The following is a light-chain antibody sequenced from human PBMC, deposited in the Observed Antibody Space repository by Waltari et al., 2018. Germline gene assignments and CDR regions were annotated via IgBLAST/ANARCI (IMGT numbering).Light chain of an antibody. CDR1: SSNIGSNT. V-gene: IGLV1-44*01. Sequence: QSVLTQPPSASGTPGQRVTISCSGSSSNIGSNTVNWYQQLPGTAPKLLIYSNNKRPSGVPARFSGSKSGTSAALAISRLQSEDEADYYCAAWDDSLNGDVFGTGTKVTVL. CDR2: SNN. CDR3: AAWDDSLNGDV. J-gene: IGLJ1*01.